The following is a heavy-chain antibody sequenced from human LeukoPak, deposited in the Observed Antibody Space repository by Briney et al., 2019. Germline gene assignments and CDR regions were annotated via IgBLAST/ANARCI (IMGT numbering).Heavy chain of an antibody. Sequence: PSETLSLTCTVSGGSISSYYWSWIRQPPGKGLEWIGYIYYSGSTNYNPSLQSRVTISVDTSKNQFSLKLSSVTAADTAVYYCARDFDWFDPWGQGTLVTVSS. CDR1: GGSISSYY. CDR2: IYYSGST. CDR3: ARDFDWFDP. V-gene: IGHV4-59*01. J-gene: IGHJ5*02.